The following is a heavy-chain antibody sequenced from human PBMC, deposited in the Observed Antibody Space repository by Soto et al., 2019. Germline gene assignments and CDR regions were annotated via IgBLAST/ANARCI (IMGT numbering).Heavy chain of an antibody. CDR2: INHSGST. CDR1: GGSFSGYY. Sequence: PSDTLSLPCAVFGGSFSGYYWSWIRQPPGKGLEWIGEINHSGSTNYNPSLKGRVTISVDTSKNQFSLKLSSVTAADTAVYYCARGRFGAAAGKPNRKYYYSGMDVWGQGTTVTVSS. CDR3: ARGRFGAAAGKPNRKYYYSGMDV. V-gene: IGHV4-34*01. J-gene: IGHJ6*02. D-gene: IGHD6-13*01.